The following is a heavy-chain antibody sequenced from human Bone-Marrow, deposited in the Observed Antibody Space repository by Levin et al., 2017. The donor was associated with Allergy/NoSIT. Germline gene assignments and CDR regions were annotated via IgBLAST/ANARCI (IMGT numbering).Heavy chain of an antibody. CDR2: IYYSGST. CDR1: GGSISSSSYY. CDR3: ARGGSSWYWGEGGRNKSYYFDY. J-gene: IGHJ4*02. V-gene: IGHV4-39*01. D-gene: IGHD6-13*01. Sequence: SQTLSLTCTVSGGSISSSSYYWGWIRQPPGKGLEWIGSIYYSGSTYYNPSLKSRVTISVDTSKNQFSLKLSSVTAADTAVYYCARGGSSWYWGEGGRNKSYYFDYWGQGTLVTVSS.